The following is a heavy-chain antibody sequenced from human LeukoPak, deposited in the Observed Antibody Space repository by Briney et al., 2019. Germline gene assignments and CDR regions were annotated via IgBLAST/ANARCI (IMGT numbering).Heavy chain of an antibody. CDR3: ARGDSFNGDFDY. V-gene: IGHV4-30-4*01. D-gene: IGHD4-17*01. Sequence: SETLSLTCTVSGGSISSGDYYWSWIRQPPGKGLEWIGYIYYSGSTYYNPSLKSRVTISVDTSKNQFSQKLSSVTAADTAVYYCARGDSFNGDFDYWGQGTLVTVSS. CDR1: GGSISSGDYY. CDR2: IYYSGST. J-gene: IGHJ4*02.